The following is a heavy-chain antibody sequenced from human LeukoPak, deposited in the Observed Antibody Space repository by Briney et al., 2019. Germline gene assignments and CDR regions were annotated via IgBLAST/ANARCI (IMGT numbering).Heavy chain of an antibody. CDR1: GYTFTSYD. V-gene: IGHV1-8*01. CDR2: MNPNSGNT. J-gene: IGHJ4*02. D-gene: IGHD6-13*01. CDR3: ARGTLSWPPYFDY. Sequence: ASVKVSCKASGYTFTSYDINWVRQATGQGLEWMGWMNPNSGNTGYAQKFQGRVTMTRNTSISTAYMELSSLRSEDTAVHYCARGTLSWPPYFDYWGQGTLVTVSS.